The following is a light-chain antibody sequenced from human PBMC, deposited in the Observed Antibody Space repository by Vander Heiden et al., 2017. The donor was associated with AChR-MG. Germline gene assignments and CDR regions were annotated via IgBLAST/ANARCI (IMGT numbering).Light chain of an antibody. CDR2: AAS. CDR1: QSISSY. Sequence: DSQMTQSPSSLSASVGDRVALTCRASQSISSYLNWYQQKPGKAPKLLIYAASSLQSGVPSRFSGSGSGTDFTLTISSLQPEDFATYYCQQSYSTLIFTFGPGTKVDIK. CDR3: QQSYSTLIFT. V-gene: IGKV1-39*01. J-gene: IGKJ3*01.